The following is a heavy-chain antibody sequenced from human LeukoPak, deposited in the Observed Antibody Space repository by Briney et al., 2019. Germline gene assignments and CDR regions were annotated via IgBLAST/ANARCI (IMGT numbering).Heavy chain of an antibody. CDR1: GFTFSSYE. CDR2: ISSSGTNK. D-gene: IGHD3-22*01. J-gene: IGHJ4*02. CDR3: ARDMIVVGTGLDY. Sequence: GGSLRLSCAASGFTFSSYEMNWVRQAPGKGLEWVSYISSSGTNKNNADSVKGRFTISRDNAKNSLYLQMNSLRAEDTAVYYCARDMIVVGTGLDYWGQGTLVTVSS. V-gene: IGHV3-48*03.